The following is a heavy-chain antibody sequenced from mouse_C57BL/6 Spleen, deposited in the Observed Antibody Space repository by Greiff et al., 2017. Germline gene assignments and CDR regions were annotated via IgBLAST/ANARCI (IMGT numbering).Heavy chain of an antibody. CDR2: IYPRDGST. CDR1: GYTFTSYD. J-gene: IGHJ1*03. Sequence: QVQLKESGPELVKPGASVKLSCKASGYTFTSYDINWVKQRPGQGLEWIGWIYPRDGSTKYNEKFKGKATLTVDTSSSKAYMELHSLTSEDSAVYFCARDYEGYFDVWGTGTTVTVSS. D-gene: IGHD1-1*01. CDR3: ARDYEGYFDV. V-gene: IGHV1-85*01.